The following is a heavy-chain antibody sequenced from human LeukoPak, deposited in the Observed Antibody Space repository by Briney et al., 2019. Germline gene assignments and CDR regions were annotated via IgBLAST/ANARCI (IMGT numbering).Heavy chain of an antibody. V-gene: IGHV3-23*01. J-gene: IGHJ4*02. CDR1: GFTFSNYI. CDR2: IRGTTGKT. Sequence: QSGGSLRLSCGASGFTFSNYIMSWVRQGPGRGLEWISGIRGTTGKTYYADSVKGRLSISRDNSKNTLYLQMDRLRAEDTAVYYCAKGGGETTVEVSAAGVFQYWGQGTLVTASS. D-gene: IGHD4-11*01. CDR3: AKGGGETTVEVSAAGVFQY.